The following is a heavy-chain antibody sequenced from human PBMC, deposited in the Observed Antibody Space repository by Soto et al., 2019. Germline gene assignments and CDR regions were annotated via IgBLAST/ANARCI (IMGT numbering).Heavy chain of an antibody. CDR1: GFTFRNYD. Sequence: EVQLVESGGGLVQPGGSLRLSCEASGFTFRNYDMHWVRQGTGKGLEWVSGISAAGDPDYADSVEGRFTISRENAQNSSFLQMNSLRVGDTAVYYCARTDRDFYGMDVWGQGPTVIVSS. V-gene: IGHV3-13*05. J-gene: IGHJ6*02. CDR3: ARTDRDFYGMDV. CDR2: ISAAGDP.